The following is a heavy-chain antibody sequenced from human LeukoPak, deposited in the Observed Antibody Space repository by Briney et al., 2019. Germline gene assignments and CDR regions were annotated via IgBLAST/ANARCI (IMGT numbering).Heavy chain of an antibody. V-gene: IGHV3-23*01. D-gene: IGHD4-17*01. CDR1: GFTFSNYA. CDR3: ARGAYGDYYDY. Sequence: GGSLRLSCAVSGFTFSNYALSWVRQAPGKGLEWLSAITGSGDITYYADSVKGRFTVSRDNSKNTLYLQMNSLRAEDTAVYYCARGAYGDYYDYWGQGTLVTVSS. J-gene: IGHJ4*02. CDR2: ITGSGDIT.